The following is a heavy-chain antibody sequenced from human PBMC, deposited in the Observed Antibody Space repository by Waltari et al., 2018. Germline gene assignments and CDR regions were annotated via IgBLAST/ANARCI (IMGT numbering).Heavy chain of an antibody. Sequence: VQLQQWGAGLLKPSETLSLTCAVDGHTFNVYYWSWINQSPGKGLEWIGEINHSGNTNYPPSLMSRVAISWDAPRKQFSLKVTSVSAADTAVYYFARLEDCTGGNCYSGNHYAVDVWGPGTRVTVSS. CDR2: INHSGNT. CDR1: GHTFNVYY. D-gene: IGHD2-15*01. CDR3: ARLEDCTGGNCYSGNHYAVDV. V-gene: IGHV4-34*01. J-gene: IGHJ6*02.